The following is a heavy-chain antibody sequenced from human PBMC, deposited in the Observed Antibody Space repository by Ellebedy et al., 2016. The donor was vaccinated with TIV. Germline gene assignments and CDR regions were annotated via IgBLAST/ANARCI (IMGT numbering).Heavy chain of an antibody. Sequence: ASVKVSCKASGGTFTGYYMHWVRQAPGQGLEWMGWINPNSGGTNYAQKFQGRVTMTRDTSISTAYMELSRLRSDDTAVHYCAREQDYYSSGSSFIDYWGQGTLVTVSS. CDR1: GGTFTGYY. CDR2: INPNSGGT. D-gene: IGHD3-10*01. CDR3: AREQDYYSSGSSFIDY. J-gene: IGHJ4*02. V-gene: IGHV1-2*02.